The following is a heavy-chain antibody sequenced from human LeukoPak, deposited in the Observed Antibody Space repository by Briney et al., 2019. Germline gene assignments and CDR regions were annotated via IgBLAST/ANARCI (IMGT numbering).Heavy chain of an antibody. V-gene: IGHV4-30-4*01. D-gene: IGHD3-22*01. J-gene: IGHJ4*02. CDR2: IYYSGST. CDR1: GGSISRGDYD. CDR3: ARDNYYDSSGYGEYYFDY. Sequence: MASETLSLTCTVSGGSISRGDYDWGWLRQPPGKGLEWIVYIYYSGSTYYHPSLKSRVTISVDTSKNHFSLKLSSVTAADTAVYYCARDNYYDSSGYGEYYFDYWGQGTLVTVSS.